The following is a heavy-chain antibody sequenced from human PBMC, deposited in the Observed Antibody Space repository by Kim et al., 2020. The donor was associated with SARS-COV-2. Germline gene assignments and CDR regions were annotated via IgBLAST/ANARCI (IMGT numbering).Heavy chain of an antibody. CDR1: GGTFSSYA. V-gene: IGHV1-69*13. Sequence: SVKVSCKASGGTFSSYAISWVRQAPGQGLEWMGGIIPIFGTANYAQKFQGRVTITADESTSTAYMELSSLRSEDTAVYYCARDRQQLDYFDYWGQGTLVTVSS. J-gene: IGHJ4*02. CDR2: IIPIFGTA. D-gene: IGHD6-13*01. CDR3: ARDRQQLDYFDY.